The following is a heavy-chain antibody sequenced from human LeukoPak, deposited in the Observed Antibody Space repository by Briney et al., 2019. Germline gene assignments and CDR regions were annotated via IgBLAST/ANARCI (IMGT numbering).Heavy chain of an antibody. CDR3: ARVDILTGYYHFDY. CDR2: IIPIFGTA. J-gene: IGHJ4*02. Sequence: SVKVSCTASVGTFSSYAISWVRQAPGQGLGWRGGIIPIFGTANYAQKLQGRVTITAEKSTSTAYMELSSLRSEDTAVYYCARVDILTGYYHFDYWGQGTLVTVSS. D-gene: IGHD3-9*01. CDR1: VGTFSSYA. V-gene: IGHV1-69*06.